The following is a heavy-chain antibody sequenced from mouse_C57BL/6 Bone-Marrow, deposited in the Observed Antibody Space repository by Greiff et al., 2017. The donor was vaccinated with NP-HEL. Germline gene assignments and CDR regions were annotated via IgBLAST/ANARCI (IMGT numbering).Heavy chain of an antibody. D-gene: IGHD2-1*01. Sequence: QVQLQQPGAELVRPGSSVKLSCKASGYTFTSYWMHWVKQRPIQGLEWIGNIDPSDSETHYNQKFKDKATLTVDKSSSTAYMQLSSLTSEDSAVYYCARGIYYGNPLDYGGQGTTLTVSS. J-gene: IGHJ2*01. CDR3: ARGIYYGNPLDY. CDR2: IDPSDSET. V-gene: IGHV1-52*01. CDR1: GYTFTSYW.